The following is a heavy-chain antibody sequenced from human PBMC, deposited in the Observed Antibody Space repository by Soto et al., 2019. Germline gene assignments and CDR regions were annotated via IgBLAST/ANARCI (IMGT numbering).Heavy chain of an antibody. D-gene: IGHD3-9*01. CDR2: INPGVGST. CDR3: AKSNSAISAPGLRLDLEY. V-gene: IGHV1-46*01. J-gene: IGHJ4*02. Sequence: QSGAEIKKPGASVRISCETSGFSFSDFYMHWVRQAPGQGLEWMGVINPGVGSTGYAQRFRDSVTMTSDTSTNTLYMELDSLTSEDTATYFCAKSNSAISAPGLRLDLEYWGKGTLVPVSS. CDR1: GFSFSDFY.